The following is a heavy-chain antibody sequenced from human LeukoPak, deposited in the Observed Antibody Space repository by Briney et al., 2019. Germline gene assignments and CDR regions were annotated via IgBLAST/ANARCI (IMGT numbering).Heavy chain of an antibody. J-gene: IGHJ4*02. CDR1: GGSISSYSYH. D-gene: IGHD4-23*01. V-gene: IGHV4-39*01. CDR2: IYYSGSM. CDR3: ATLYPPADYGGNKNFDY. Sequence: PSETLSLTCTVSGGSISSYSYHWGWIRQPPGKGLEWIGSIYYSGSMYYNPSLKSRVTISVDTSKNQFSLKLSSVTAADTAVYYCATLYPPADYGGNKNFDYWGQGTLVTVSS.